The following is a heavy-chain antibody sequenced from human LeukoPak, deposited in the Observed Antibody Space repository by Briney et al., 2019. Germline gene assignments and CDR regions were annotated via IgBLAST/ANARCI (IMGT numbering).Heavy chain of an antibody. J-gene: IGHJ6*03. D-gene: IGHD1-1*01. CDR2: IYPGDSDT. CDR3: ARHETGTTNYYYYMDV. Sequence: GESLKISCKGSGYSFTSYWTGWVRQMPGKGLEWMGIIYPGDSDTRYSPSFQGQVTISADKSISTAYLQWSSLKASDTAMYYCARHETGTTNYYYYMDVWGKGTTVTVSS. V-gene: IGHV5-51*01. CDR1: GYSFTSYW.